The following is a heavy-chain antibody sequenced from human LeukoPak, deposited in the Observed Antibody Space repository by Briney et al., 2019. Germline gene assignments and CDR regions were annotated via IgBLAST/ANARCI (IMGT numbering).Heavy chain of an antibody. D-gene: IGHD1-7*01. CDR3: ARRVAGSGTSYFDL. CDR1: GDSIGIRGYS. V-gene: IGHV4-30-2*01. Sequence: SETLSLTCAVSGDSIGIRGYSWTWIRQPPGGGLEWIGYIHQGGNTYYNPSLQSRVTISIDTSRNHYSLNLTSVTAADSAIYFCARRVAGSGTSYFDLWGQGTPVTVSS. CDR2: IHQGGNT. J-gene: IGHJ4*02.